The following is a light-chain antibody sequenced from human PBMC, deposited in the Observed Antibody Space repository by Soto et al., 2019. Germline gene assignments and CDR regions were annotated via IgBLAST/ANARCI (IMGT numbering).Light chain of an antibody. CDR3: QQRSNWLT. V-gene: IGKV3-11*01. Sequence: EIVMTQSPATLSVSPGERATLSCRASQSVTSNLAWYQQKPGQAPRLLIYDASNRATGIPARFSGSGSGTDFTLTISRLEPEDFAVYYCQQRSNWLTFGQGTRLEIK. CDR1: QSVTSN. J-gene: IGKJ5*01. CDR2: DAS.